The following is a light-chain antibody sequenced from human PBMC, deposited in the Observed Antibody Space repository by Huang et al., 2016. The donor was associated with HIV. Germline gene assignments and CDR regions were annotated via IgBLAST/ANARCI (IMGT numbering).Light chain of an antibody. Sequence: IQMTQSPSSLSASVGDRVTITCRASQSIDGYLNWYPQKPGKAPKLLISSASTLHTGVPPRFSGSGSGTDYTLIIDNLQPDDFATYFCQQSYSTLITFGQGSRLDTK. CDR3: QQSYSTLIT. J-gene: IGKJ5*01. CDR1: QSIDGY. V-gene: IGKV1-39*01. CDR2: SAS.